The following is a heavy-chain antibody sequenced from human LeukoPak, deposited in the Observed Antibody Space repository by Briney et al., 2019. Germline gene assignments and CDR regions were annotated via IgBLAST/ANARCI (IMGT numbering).Heavy chain of an antibody. CDR3: AKDRSCTNDICHGDFDY. V-gene: IGHV3-23*01. CDR2: ISGSGGST. D-gene: IGHD2-8*01. Sequence: PGGSLRLSCAASGFTFSSYAVGWVRQAPGKGVEWVSSISGSGGSTYSADSVKGRFTISRDNSKNTLYLQMNSLRAEDTALYYCAKDRSCTNDICHGDFDYWGQGTLVTASS. J-gene: IGHJ4*02. CDR1: GFTFSSYA.